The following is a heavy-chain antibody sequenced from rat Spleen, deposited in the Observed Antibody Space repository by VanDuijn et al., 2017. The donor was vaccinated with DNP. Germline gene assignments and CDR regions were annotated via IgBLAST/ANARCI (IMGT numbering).Heavy chain of an antibody. V-gene: IGHV5-7*01. CDR2: ISYDGSRT. J-gene: IGHJ2*01. Sequence: EVQLVESGGGLVQPGRSLKLSCAASGFIFGDYNMVWVRQAPKKGLEWVATISYDGSRTNYRESVKGRFTISRDNAKRTLYLQMDSLRSEDTATYYCARPDYWGQGVMVTVSS. CDR3: ARPDY. CDR1: GFIFGDYN.